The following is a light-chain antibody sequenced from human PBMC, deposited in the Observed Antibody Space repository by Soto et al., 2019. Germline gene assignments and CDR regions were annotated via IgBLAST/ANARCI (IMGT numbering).Light chain of an antibody. CDR2: GVS. CDR3: QQYVTSPYI. V-gene: IGKV3-20*01. J-gene: IGKJ2*01. CDR1: QTVSANS. Sequence: EIVLTQSPGTLSLSPGETATLSCRASQTVSANSLAWYQRKPGQAPRLLIHGVSTRATGIPDRFSGSGSGTDFTLTISRLEPEDFAVYYCQQYVTSPYIFGQGTKLEIK.